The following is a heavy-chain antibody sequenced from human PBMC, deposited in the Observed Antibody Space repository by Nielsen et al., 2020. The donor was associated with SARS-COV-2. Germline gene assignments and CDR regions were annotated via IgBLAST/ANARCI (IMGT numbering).Heavy chain of an antibody. CDR3: VRGNMVRGVRNYYYYGMDV. V-gene: IGHV4-30-4*01. J-gene: IGHJ6*02. Sequence: SETLSLTCTVSGGSISSGDYYWSWIRQPPGKGLEWIGYFYDSGTTHDNPSLKSRVAISVDTSKNQFSLRLSSVTAADTAVYYCVRGNMVRGVRNYYYYGMDVWGQGTTVTVSS. D-gene: IGHD3-10*01. CDR1: GGSISSGDYY. CDR2: FYDSGTT.